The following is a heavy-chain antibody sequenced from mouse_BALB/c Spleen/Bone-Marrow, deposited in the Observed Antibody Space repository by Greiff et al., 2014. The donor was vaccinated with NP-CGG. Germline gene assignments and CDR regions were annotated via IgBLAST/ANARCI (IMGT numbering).Heavy chain of an antibody. V-gene: IGHV14-3*02. D-gene: IGHD1-1*01. CDR2: IDPANGDT. Sequence: VQLQQSGAELAKPGASVKLSCTASGFNIKDTYMHWVKQRPEQGLEWIGRIDPANGDTKYDPKFQGKATITADTSSNTAYLQLSSLTSEDTAVYYCTKLSFYYGSSYWYFDVWGAGTTVTVSS. CDR1: GFNIKDTY. J-gene: IGHJ1*01. CDR3: TKLSFYYGSSYWYFDV.